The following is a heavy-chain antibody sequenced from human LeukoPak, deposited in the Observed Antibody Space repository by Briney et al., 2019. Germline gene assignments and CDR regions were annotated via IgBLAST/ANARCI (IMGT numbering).Heavy chain of an antibody. D-gene: IGHD1-26*01. CDR2: IKQDGSEK. CDR3: VRYSGSYEVNYYYYYGMDV. V-gene: IGHV3-7*03. CDR1: GFTFSSYW. Sequence: PGGSLRLSCAASGFTFSSYWMSWVRQAPGKGLEWVANIKQDGSEKYYVDSVKGRFTISRDNAKNSLYLQMNSLRAEDTAVYYCVRYSGSYEVNYYYYYGMDVWGQGTTVTVSS. J-gene: IGHJ6*02.